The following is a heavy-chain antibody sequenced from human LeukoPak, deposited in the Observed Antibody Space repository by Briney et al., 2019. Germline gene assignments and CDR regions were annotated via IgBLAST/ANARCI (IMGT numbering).Heavy chain of an antibody. J-gene: IGHJ6*03. CDR3: ARSPTYYYMDV. CDR1: GFTFSNYV. CDR2: ISYDGINK. Sequence: PGESLRLPCEASGFTFSNYVIHWVRQAPGKGLEWLAVISYDGINKYYADSVKGRFTISRDQSKTTVDLQMDSLGGADTAVYYCARSPTYYYMDVWGKGTTVTVSS. V-gene: IGHV3-30-3*01.